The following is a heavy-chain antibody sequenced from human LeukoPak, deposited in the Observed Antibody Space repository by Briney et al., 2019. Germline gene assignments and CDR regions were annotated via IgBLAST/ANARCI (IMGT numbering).Heavy chain of an antibody. J-gene: IGHJ4*02. CDR2: INQDGSEK. CDR1: GFTFSSYW. CDR3: ARDGNSYGYDY. Sequence: GGSLRLSCGASGFTFSSYWMSWVRQAPGKGLKWVANINQDGSEKYYVDSVKGRLTLSRDNAKNSLYLQMNSLRAEDTAVYYCARDGNSYGYDYWGQGTLVTVSS. D-gene: IGHD5-18*01. V-gene: IGHV3-7*01.